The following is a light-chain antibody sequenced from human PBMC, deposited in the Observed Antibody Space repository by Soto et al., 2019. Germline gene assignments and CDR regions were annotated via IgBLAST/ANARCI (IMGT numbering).Light chain of an antibody. CDR2: SAS. J-gene: IGKJ5*01. Sequence: DIQMTQSPSSLSASVGDRVTITCRASQDISVYLAWYQQKPGKVPKLLIYSASTLQSGVPSRFSGSGSGTYFTLTISSLQPEDDATYYCQHFNTAPLTFGQGTLLEMK. CDR1: QDISVY. CDR3: QHFNTAPLT. V-gene: IGKV1-27*01.